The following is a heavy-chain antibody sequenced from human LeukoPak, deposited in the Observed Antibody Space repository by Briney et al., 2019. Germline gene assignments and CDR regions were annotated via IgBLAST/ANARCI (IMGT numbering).Heavy chain of an antibody. Sequence: GGSLRLSCAASGFTFSSYSMNWVRQAPGKGLEWVSSISNSSSYIYYADSVKGRFTISRDNAKNSLYLQMNSLRAEDTAVYYCARGPSGWIQLSDGMDVWGQGTTVTVSS. J-gene: IGHJ6*02. V-gene: IGHV3-21*01. CDR1: GFTFSSYS. D-gene: IGHD5-18*01. CDR3: ARGPSGWIQLSDGMDV. CDR2: ISNSSSYI.